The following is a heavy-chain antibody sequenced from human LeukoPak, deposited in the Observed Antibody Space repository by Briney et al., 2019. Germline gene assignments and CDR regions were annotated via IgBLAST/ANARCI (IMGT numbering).Heavy chain of an antibody. Sequence: PGGSLRLSCAASGFTFSIYNMNWVRQAPGKGLEWVSSISSSSSYIYYADSVKGRFTISRDNAKNSLYLQMNSLRAEDTAVYYCARDRGWLRKADYWGQGTLVTVSS. J-gene: IGHJ4*02. V-gene: IGHV3-21*01. CDR1: GFTFSIYN. CDR3: ARDRGWLRKADY. D-gene: IGHD5-24*01. CDR2: ISSSSSYI.